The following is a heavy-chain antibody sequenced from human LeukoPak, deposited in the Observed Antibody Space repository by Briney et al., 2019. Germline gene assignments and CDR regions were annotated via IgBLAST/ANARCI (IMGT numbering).Heavy chain of an antibody. CDR3: ARDIGTATWSSYYYYYMDV. CDR2: INPNSGGT. Sequence: EASVKVSCKASGYTFTGYYMHWVRQAPGQGLEWMGWINPNSGGTNYAQKFQGRVTMTRDTSTSTAYMELSRLRSDDTAVYYCARDIGTATWSSYYYYYMDVWGKGTTVTVSS. V-gene: IGHV1-2*02. J-gene: IGHJ6*03. CDR1: GYTFTGYY. D-gene: IGHD4-11*01.